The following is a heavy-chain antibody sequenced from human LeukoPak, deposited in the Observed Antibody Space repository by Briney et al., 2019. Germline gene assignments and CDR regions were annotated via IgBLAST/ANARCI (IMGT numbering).Heavy chain of an antibody. V-gene: IGHV4-39*01. D-gene: IGHD4-11*01. Sequence: SETLSLTCTVSGGSISSSSYYWGWIRQPPGKGLEWIGSIYYSGSTYYNPSLKSRVTISVDTSKNQFSLKLSSVTAADTAVYYCARQDYSRYWFDPWGQGTLVTVSS. CDR2: IYYSGST. CDR3: ARQDYSRYWFDP. CDR1: GGSISSSSYY. J-gene: IGHJ5*02.